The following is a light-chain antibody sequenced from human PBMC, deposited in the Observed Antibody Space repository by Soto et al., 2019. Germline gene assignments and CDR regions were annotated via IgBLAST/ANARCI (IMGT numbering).Light chain of an antibody. CDR1: QSVSSSY. V-gene: IGKV3-20*01. CDR3: QQYDGSPRT. CDR2: GAS. J-gene: IGKJ1*01. Sequence: EIVLTQSPATLSLSPGERATLSCRASQSVSSSYLAWYQQKPGQAPRLLIYGASSRATGIPDRFSGSGSGTDFTLTITRLEPEDFAVYHCQQYDGSPRTFGQGTKVDIK.